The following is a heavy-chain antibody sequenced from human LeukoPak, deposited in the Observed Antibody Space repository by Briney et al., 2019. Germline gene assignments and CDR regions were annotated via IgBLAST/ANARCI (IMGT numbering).Heavy chain of an antibody. J-gene: IGHJ4*02. CDR3: ARVKYYYGSGIY. CDR1: GYTFTGYY. Sequence: ASVTVSCKASGYTFTGYYMHWVRQAPGQGLERMGWINPNSGGTNYAQKFQGRVTMTRDTSISTAYMELSRLRSDDTAVYYCARVKYYYGSGIYWGQGTLVTVSS. V-gene: IGHV1-2*02. CDR2: INPNSGGT. D-gene: IGHD3-10*01.